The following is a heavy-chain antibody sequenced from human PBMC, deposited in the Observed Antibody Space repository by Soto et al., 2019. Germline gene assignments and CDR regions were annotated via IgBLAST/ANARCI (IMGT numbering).Heavy chain of an antibody. J-gene: IGHJ4*02. V-gene: IGHV4-31*03. CDR2: IYDSGST. Sequence: PSETLSLTCTVSGGSINSGGYYWSWIRQHPGKGLEWLGYIYDSGSTFYNPSLKSRITLSVDTSKNQFSLKLSSVTVADTAVYFCARKQAGYFYGIDYWGQGTLCTVSS. D-gene: IGHD3-10*01. CDR1: GGSINSGGYY. CDR3: ARKQAGYFYGIDY.